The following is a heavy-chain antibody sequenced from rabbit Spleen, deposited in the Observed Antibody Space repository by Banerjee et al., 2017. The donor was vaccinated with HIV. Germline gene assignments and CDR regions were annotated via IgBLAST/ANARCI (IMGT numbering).Heavy chain of an antibody. Sequence: QEQLVESGGGLVQPEGSLTLTCKASGFSFSSSYYMCWVRQAPGKGLEWIACIAAGNGNTYTASWAKGRFTGSKTSSTTVTLQMTSLTVADTATYFCARDTGSSFSSYGMDLWGQGTLVTVS. V-gene: IGHV1S45*01. J-gene: IGHJ6*01. CDR3: ARDTGSSFSSYGMDL. CDR2: IAAGNGNT. D-gene: IGHD8-1*01. CDR1: GFSFSSSYY.